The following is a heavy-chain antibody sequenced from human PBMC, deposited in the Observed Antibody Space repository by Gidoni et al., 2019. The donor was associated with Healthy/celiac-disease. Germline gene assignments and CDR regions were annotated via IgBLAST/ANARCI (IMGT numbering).Heavy chain of an antibody. D-gene: IGHD4-17*01. Sequence: EVQLVESGGGIVQPGGSLSLSCAASGFTFSSYWMHWVRQAPGKGLVWVSRINSDGSSTSYADSVKGRFTISRDNAKNTLYLQMNSLRAEDTAVYYCAREGGDYGDYGNSFDPWGQGTLVTVSS. J-gene: IGHJ5*02. CDR2: INSDGSST. V-gene: IGHV3-74*01. CDR3: AREGGDYGDYGNSFDP. CDR1: GFTFSSYW.